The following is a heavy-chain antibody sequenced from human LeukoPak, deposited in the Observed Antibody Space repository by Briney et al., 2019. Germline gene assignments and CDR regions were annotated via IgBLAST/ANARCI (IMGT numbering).Heavy chain of an antibody. J-gene: IGHJ4*02. Sequence: ASVKVSCKASGGTFSSYAISWVRQAPGQGLEWMGRIIPILGIANYAQKFQGRVTITADKSTSTAYMELSSLRSEDTAVYYCARMRYSGSYSDYFDYWGQGTLVTVSS. CDR1: GGTFSSYA. V-gene: IGHV1-69*04. CDR3: ARMRYSGSYSDYFDY. CDR2: IIPILGIA. D-gene: IGHD1-26*01.